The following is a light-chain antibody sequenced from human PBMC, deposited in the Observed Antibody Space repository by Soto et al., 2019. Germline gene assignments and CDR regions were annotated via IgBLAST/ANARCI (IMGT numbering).Light chain of an antibody. CDR2: DVS. V-gene: IGLV2-11*01. Sequence: QSALTQPRSVSGSPGQSVTISCTGTSSDVGGYNFVSWYQQHPGKAPKLWMYDVSQRPSGVPDRFSASKSGNTASLTISGLHAEDEADYYCCSYAGSYTLFGGGTKLTVL. CDR1: SSDVGGYNF. CDR3: CSYAGSYTL. J-gene: IGLJ2*01.